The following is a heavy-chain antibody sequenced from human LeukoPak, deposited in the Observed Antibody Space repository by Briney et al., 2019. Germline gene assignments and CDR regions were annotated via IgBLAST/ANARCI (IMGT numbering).Heavy chain of an antibody. CDR3: ASEYGSGSYSDY. V-gene: IGHV4-61*02. CDR2: MYIGGRT. D-gene: IGHD3-10*01. CDR1: GTSIRSGSYY. Sequence: SQTLSLTCTVTGTSIRSGSYYWNWIRQAAGKGLEWIGRMYIGGRTTYNPSLKSRVTISLETTENQFSLRLRSVTAADTAVYYCASEYGSGSYSDYWGQGTLVIVSS. J-gene: IGHJ4*02.